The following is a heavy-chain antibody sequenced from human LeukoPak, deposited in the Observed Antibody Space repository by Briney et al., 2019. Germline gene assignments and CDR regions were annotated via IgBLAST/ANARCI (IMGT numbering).Heavy chain of an antibody. D-gene: IGHD2-15*01. Sequence: PGRSLSLSCAASGFTFSTYVMHWVRQAPGKGPEWVAVISYDGSNKYYAESVKGRFTISRDNSKNTLYLQMNSLRAEDTAVYYCAKDEGHCTGGSCYRQDYWGQGTLVTVSS. CDR3: AKDEGHCTGGSCYRQDY. V-gene: IGHV3-30*18. CDR2: ISYDGSNK. J-gene: IGHJ4*02. CDR1: GFTFSTYV.